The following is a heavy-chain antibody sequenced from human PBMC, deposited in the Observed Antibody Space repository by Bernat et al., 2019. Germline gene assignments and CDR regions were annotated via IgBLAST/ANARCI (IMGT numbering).Heavy chain of an antibody. CDR1: GFTFSSYN. CDR3: AGSRSGAFDI. V-gene: IGHV3-21*01. Sequence: EVQLVESGGGLVKPGGSLRLSCAASGFTFSSYNMNWVRQAPGKGLEWVSSISSSSSSIYYADSVKGRFTISRDNAQNSLYLQMNSLRAEDTAVYYCAGSRSGAFDIWGQGTMVTVSS. CDR2: ISSSSSSI. D-gene: IGHD3-3*01. J-gene: IGHJ3*02.